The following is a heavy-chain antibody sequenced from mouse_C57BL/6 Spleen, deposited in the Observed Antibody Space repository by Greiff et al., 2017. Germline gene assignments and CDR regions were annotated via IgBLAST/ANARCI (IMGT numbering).Heavy chain of an antibody. CDR2: ILPGSGST. D-gene: IGHD6-2*01. Sequence: VQLQQSGAELMKPGASVKLSCKATGYTFTGYWIEWVKQRPGHGLEWIGEILPGSGSTNYNAKFKGKATFTADTSSNTAYMQLSSLTAEDSAIYYCARGVSDYWGQGTTLTVSS. V-gene: IGHV1-9*01. CDR1: GYTFTGYW. CDR3: ARGVSDY. J-gene: IGHJ2*01.